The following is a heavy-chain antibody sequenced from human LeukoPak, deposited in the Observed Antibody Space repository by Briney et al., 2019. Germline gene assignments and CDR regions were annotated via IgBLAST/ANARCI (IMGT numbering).Heavy chain of an antibody. Sequence: GGALRLSCAASGFTFSSYWMSWVRQAPGKGLEWVANIKQDGSEKYYVDSVKGRFTISRDNAKSSLYLQMNSLRAEDTAVYYCARDAMVVTPLFDYWGQGTLVTVSS. CDR1: GFTFSSYW. J-gene: IGHJ4*02. V-gene: IGHV3-7*01. D-gene: IGHD4-23*01. CDR3: ARDAMVVTPLFDY. CDR2: IKQDGSEK.